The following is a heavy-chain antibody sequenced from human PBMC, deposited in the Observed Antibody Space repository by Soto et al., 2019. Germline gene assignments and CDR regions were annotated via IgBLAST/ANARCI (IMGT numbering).Heavy chain of an antibody. CDR3: AREGEGAVALDY. V-gene: IGHV1-46*01. J-gene: IGHJ4*02. CDR2: INPSGGST. CDR1: GYTFTSYY. Sequence: QVQLVQSGAEVKKPGASVKVSCKASGYTFTSYYMHWVRQAPGQGLEWMGIINPSGGSTSYAQKFQGRFTMTRDTSTSTVYMELSSLRSEDTAVYYCAREGEGAVALDYWGQGTLVTVSS. D-gene: IGHD6-19*01.